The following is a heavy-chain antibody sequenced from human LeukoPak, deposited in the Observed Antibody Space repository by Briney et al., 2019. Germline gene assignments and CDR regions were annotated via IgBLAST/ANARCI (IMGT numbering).Heavy chain of an antibody. V-gene: IGHV3-23*01. CDR3: AVNYYDSSGPPLTSFDY. J-gene: IGHJ4*02. Sequence: GGSLRLSCAASGFTFSSYAMSWVRQAPGKVLEWVSAISGSGGSTYYADSVKGRFTISRDNSKNTLYLQMNSLRAEDTAVYYCAVNYYDSSGPPLTSFDYWGQGTLVTVSS. CDR2: ISGSGGST. CDR1: GFTFSSYA. D-gene: IGHD3-22*01.